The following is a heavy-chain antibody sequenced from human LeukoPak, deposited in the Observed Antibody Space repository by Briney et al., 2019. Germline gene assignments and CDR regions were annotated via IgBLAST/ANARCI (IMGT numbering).Heavy chain of an antibody. J-gene: IGHJ4*02. V-gene: IGHV1-69*13. CDR3: ARDYYDRGVHFDY. CDR2: IIPIFGTA. D-gene: IGHD3-22*01. Sequence: GASVKLSCKASGYTFTSNHIHWVRQAPGQGLEWMGGIIPIFGTANYAQKFQGRVTITADETTSTAYMELSSLRSEDTAVYYCARDYYDRGVHFDYWGQGTLVTVSS. CDR1: GYTFTSNH.